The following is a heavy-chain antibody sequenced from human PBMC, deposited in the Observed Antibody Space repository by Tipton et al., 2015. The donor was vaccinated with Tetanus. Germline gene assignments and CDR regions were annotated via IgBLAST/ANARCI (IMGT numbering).Heavy chain of an antibody. D-gene: IGHD2-15*01. CDR1: GYSFTSKW. CDR3: ARQDFSGGSCSLDV. J-gene: IGHJ6*02. Sequence: VQLVQSGAEVKKSGESLKISCKGSGYSFTSKWIGWVRQMPGKGLEWLGIVYPGDSDPRYSPSFQGQVTISADKSISAAYLQWSSLKASDTGIYYCARQDFSGGSCSLDVWGQGTTVTVSS. CDR2: VYPGDSDP. V-gene: IGHV5-51*01.